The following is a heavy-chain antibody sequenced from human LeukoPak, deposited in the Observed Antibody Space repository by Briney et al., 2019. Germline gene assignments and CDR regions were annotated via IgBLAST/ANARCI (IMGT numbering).Heavy chain of an antibody. CDR2: ISYDGGNK. D-gene: IGHD2-15*01. J-gene: IGHJ4*02. V-gene: IGHV3-30*18. CDR3: AKAGGYCSAGTCYSNF. CDR1: GFTFSDYA. Sequence: GGSLRPSCAASGFTFSDYAIHWVRQAPGKGLEWVAIISYDGGNKYYTDSVRGRFTISRDNSKNTLYLQMNSLRAEDTAVYYCAKAGGYCSAGTCYSNFWGQGTLVTVSS.